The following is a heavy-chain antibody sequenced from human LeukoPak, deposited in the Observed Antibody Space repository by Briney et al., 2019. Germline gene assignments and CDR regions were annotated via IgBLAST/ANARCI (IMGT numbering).Heavy chain of an antibody. Sequence: ASVKVSCKASGGTFSSYAISWVRQAPGQGLEWMGGIIPIFGTANYAQKFQGRVTITADESTSTAYMELSGLRSEDTAVYYCAKWAHYYMDVWGKGTTVTVSS. D-gene: IGHD1-26*01. V-gene: IGHV1-69*13. CDR1: GGTFSSYA. CDR2: IIPIFGTA. J-gene: IGHJ6*03. CDR3: AKWAHYYMDV.